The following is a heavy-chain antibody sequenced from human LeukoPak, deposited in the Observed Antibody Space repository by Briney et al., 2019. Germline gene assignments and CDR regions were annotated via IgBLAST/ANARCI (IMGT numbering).Heavy chain of an antibody. V-gene: IGHV1-2*02. CDR2: INPNSGGT. Sequence: ASVKVSCKASGYTFTGYYMHWVRHASGQGLEWMGWINPNSGGTNYAQKFQGRVTMTRDTSISTAYMELSRLRSDDTAVYYCARGLRNSHSYNWFDPWGQGTLVTVSS. D-gene: IGHD2/OR15-2a*01. J-gene: IGHJ5*02. CDR1: GYTFTGYY. CDR3: ARGLRNSHSYNWFDP.